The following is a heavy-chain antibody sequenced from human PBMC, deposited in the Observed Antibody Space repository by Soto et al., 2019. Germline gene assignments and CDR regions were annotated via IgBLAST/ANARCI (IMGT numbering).Heavy chain of an antibody. CDR3: AKDGEGYSGYVLFDY. CDR1: GFTVSSNY. Sequence: GGSLRISCAASGFTVSSNYMSWVRQAPGKGLEWVSAISGSGGSTYYADSVKGRFTISRDNSKNTLYLQMSSLRAEDTAVYYCAKDGEGYSGYVLFDYWGQGTLVTVSS. CDR2: ISGSGGST. V-gene: IGHV3-23*01. D-gene: IGHD5-12*01. J-gene: IGHJ4*02.